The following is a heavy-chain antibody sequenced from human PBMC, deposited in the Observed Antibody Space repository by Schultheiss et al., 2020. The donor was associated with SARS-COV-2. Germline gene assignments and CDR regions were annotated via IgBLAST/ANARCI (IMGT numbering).Heavy chain of an antibody. CDR2: ISDYNGDT. D-gene: IGHD6-19*01. V-gene: IGHV1-18*01. J-gene: IGHJ4*01. Sequence: ASVKVSCKASGYTFTSYGINWVRQAPGQGLEWMGWISDYNGDTNYAQKLQGRVTMTTDTSTSTAYMELRSLRSDDTAIYYCARERAIRSSGWPHWAPLGYWGQGTLVTVSS. CDR3: ARERAIRSSGWPHWAPLGY. CDR1: GYTFTSYG.